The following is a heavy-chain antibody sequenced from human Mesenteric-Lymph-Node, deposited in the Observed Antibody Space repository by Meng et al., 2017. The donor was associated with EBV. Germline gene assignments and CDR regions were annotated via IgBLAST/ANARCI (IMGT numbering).Heavy chain of an antibody. CDR1: GGSISSYY. CDR2: VYSDGTT. CDR3: ARVGQWPPIDY. V-gene: IGHV4-59*01. Sequence: GQLQESGPGLVKPSETLSLPCTVSGGSISSYYWNWIRQPPGKGLEWVGYVYSDGTTKYNPSLKSRVTISVDMSKNQLSLRLSSVTAADTAVYYCARVGQWPPIDYWGQGTLVTVSS. J-gene: IGHJ4*02. D-gene: IGHD6-19*01.